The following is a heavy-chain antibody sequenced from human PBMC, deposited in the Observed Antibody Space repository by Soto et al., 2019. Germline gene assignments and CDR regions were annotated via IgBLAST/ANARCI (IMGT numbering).Heavy chain of an antibody. D-gene: IGHD2-2*01. CDR3: ARVPDY. V-gene: IGHV4-30-2*01. CDR1: GGSISSGVYS. CDR2: MYHSGST. Sequence: QLQLRESGSGLVKPSQTLSLTDAVYGGSISSGVYSWSWLRQPPGKGLEWIGYMYHSGSTYYNTSLTSRFTISIDRSKTQFSLKLRSVTAADTAVYYCARVPDYWGKGILVTVSS. J-gene: IGHJ4*02.